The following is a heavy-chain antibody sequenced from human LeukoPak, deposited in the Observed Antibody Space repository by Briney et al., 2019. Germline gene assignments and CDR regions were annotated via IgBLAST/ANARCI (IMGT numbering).Heavy chain of an antibody. D-gene: IGHD3-10*01. CDR3: ARIGERFGEYSWFDP. J-gene: IGHJ5*02. Sequence: PSETLSLTCAVSGGSISSSNWWSWVRQPPGKGLEWIGEIYHSGSTNYNPSLKSRVTISVDKSKNQFSLKLSSVTAADTAVYYCARIGERFGEYSWFDPWGQGTLVTVSS. V-gene: IGHV4-4*02. CDR2: IYHSGST. CDR1: GGSISSSNW.